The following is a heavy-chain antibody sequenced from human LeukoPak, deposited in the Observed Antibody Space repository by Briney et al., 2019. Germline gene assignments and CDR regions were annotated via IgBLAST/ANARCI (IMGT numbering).Heavy chain of an antibody. V-gene: IGHV3-23*01. CDR1: GFTFSSYA. CDR2: ISGSGGST. D-gene: IGHD1-26*01. CDR3: AKSPSYSGSYLFDY. Sequence: PGGSLRLSCAASGFTFSSYAMTWVRQAPGKGLEWVSAISGSGGSTYYADSVKGRFTISRDNSKNTLYLQMNSLRAEDTAVYYCAKSPSYSGSYLFDYWGQGTLVTVSS. J-gene: IGHJ4*02.